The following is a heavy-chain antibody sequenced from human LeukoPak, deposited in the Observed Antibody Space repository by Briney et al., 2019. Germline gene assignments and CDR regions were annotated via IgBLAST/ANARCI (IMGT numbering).Heavy chain of an antibody. V-gene: IGHV4-4*09. D-gene: IGHD1-1*01. Sequence: SETLSLTCTVSGGSISSYYWSWIRQPPGKGLEWIGYIYTSGSTNYNPSLKSRVPISVDTSKNQFSPKLSSVTAADTAVYYCARHADHTNYYYYYYMAVWGKGTTVTVSS. CDR2: IYTSGST. CDR1: GGSISSYY. CDR3: ARHADHTNYYYYYYMAV. J-gene: IGHJ6*03.